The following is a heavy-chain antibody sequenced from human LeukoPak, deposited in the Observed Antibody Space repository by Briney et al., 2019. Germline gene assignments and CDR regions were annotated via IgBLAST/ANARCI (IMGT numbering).Heavy chain of an antibody. CDR2: ISGSGGST. V-gene: IGHV3-23*01. CDR1: GFTFSSYG. Sequence: GGTLRLSCAASGFTFSSYGMSWVRQAPGKGLEWVSAISGSGGSTYYADSVKGRFTISRDNSKNTLYLQMNSLRAEDTAVYYCAKVQTWGSYSYGGDAFDIWGQGTMVTVSS. J-gene: IGHJ3*02. D-gene: IGHD3-16*02. CDR3: AKVQTWGSYSYGGDAFDI.